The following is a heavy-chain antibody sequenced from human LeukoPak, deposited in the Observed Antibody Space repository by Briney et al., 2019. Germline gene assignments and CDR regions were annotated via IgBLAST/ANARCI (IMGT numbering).Heavy chain of an antibody. Sequence: NPSETLSHTCTVSGGSISSYYWSWIRQPAGKGLEWIGRIYTSGGTNYNPSLKSRVTMSVDTSKNQFSLKLSSVTAADTAVYYCARESYLGSGSYPYFDYWGQGTLVTVSS. V-gene: IGHV4-4*07. D-gene: IGHD1-26*01. CDR2: IYTSGGT. CDR3: ARESYLGSGSYPYFDY. J-gene: IGHJ4*02. CDR1: GGSISSYY.